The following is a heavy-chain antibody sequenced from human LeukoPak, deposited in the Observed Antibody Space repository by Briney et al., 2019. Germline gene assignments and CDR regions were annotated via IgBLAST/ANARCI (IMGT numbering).Heavy chain of an antibody. D-gene: IGHD2-2*02. CDR1: GGTLSSYA. CDR2: IIPIFGTA. J-gene: IGHJ6*02. V-gene: IGHV1-69*13. CDR3: ARGVVVVPAAISYYYYGMDV. Sequence: ASVKVSCKASGGTLSSYAISWVRQAPGQGLEWMGGIIPIFGTANYAQKFQGRVTITADESTSTAYMELSSLRSEDTAVYYCARGVVVVPAAISYYYYGMDVWGQGTTVTVSS.